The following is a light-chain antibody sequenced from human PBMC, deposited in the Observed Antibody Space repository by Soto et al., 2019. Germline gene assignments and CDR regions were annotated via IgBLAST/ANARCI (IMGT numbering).Light chain of an antibody. Sequence: QSALTQPASVSGSPGQSITISCTGTSSDVGGYNYVSWYQHHPGKAPKLMIYEVSNRPSGISNRFSASKSGNTAFLTISGLQAEDEADYYCSSYANSIPLYVFGTGTKPPS. CDR1: SSDVGGYNY. J-gene: IGLJ1*01. CDR2: EVS. V-gene: IGLV2-14*01. CDR3: SSYANSIPLYV.